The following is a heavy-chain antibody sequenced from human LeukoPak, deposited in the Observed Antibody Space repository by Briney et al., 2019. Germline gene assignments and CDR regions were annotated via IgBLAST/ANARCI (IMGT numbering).Heavy chain of an antibody. CDR3: ARDLIPYSSSWPLDY. CDR1: GFTFSSYA. Sequence: QPGRSLRLSCAASGFTFSSYAMHWVRQAPGKGLEWVAVISYDGSNKYYADSVKGRFTISRDSSKNTLYLQMNSLRAEDTAVYYCARDLIPYSSSWPLDYWGQGTLVTVSS. CDR2: ISYDGSNK. D-gene: IGHD6-13*01. V-gene: IGHV3-30-3*01. J-gene: IGHJ4*02.